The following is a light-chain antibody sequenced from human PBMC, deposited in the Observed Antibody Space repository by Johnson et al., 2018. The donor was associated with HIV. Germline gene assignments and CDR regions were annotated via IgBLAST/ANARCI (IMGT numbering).Light chain of an antibody. J-gene: IGLJ1*01. CDR3: GTWDSSLSSYV. CDR1: SSNIGNNY. CDR2: DNN. V-gene: IGLV1-51*01. Sequence: QSVLTQPPSVSAAPGQKVTISCSGSSSNIGNNYVSWYQQLPGTAPKLLIYDNNKRPSGIPDRFSGSKSGTSATLGITGLQTGDEAAYYGGTWDSSLSSYVLGTGTKFTVL.